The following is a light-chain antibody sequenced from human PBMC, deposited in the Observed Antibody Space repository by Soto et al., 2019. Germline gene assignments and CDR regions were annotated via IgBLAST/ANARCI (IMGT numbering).Light chain of an antibody. Sequence: QSALTQPASVSGSPGQSITISCTGTRSDVGGYKFVSWYQQHPGKAPKLMIYEVSNRPSGVSSRFSGSKSGNTASLTISGLQAEDEADYYCGSYTGSIYVFGPGTKLPVL. CDR2: EVS. CDR3: GSYTGSIYV. V-gene: IGLV2-14*01. J-gene: IGLJ1*01. CDR1: RSDVGGYKF.